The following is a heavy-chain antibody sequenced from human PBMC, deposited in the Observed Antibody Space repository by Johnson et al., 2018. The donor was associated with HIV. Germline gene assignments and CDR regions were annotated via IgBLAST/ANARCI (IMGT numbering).Heavy chain of an antibody. D-gene: IGHD4-23*01. Sequence: VQLVESGGGLVQPGGSLRLSCAASGFTFSSYAMGWVRQAPGKGLEWVANIKQDGSEKYYVDSVKGRFTISRDNAKNSLYMQMNSLRAEDTAVYYCASSGYGGNDAFDIWGQGTMVTVSS. CDR3: ASSGYGGNDAFDI. V-gene: IGHV3-7*05. J-gene: IGHJ3*02. CDR1: GFTFSSYA. CDR2: IKQDGSEK.